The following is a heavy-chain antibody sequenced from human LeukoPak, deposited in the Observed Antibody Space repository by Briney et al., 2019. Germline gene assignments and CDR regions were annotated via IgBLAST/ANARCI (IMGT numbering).Heavy chain of an antibody. CDR3: ARETYCAADCYSGFDF. V-gene: IGHV4-30-4*07. CDR1: GGSISSGGYS. J-gene: IGHJ4*02. CDR2: IYHIGST. Sequence: SQTLSLTCAVSGGSISSGGYSWSWIRQPPGKGLEWIGYIYHIGSTNYNPSLKSRVTISVDTSKNQFSLRLSSVTAADTAVYYCARETYCAADCYSGFDFWGQGTLVTVSS. D-gene: IGHD2-21*02.